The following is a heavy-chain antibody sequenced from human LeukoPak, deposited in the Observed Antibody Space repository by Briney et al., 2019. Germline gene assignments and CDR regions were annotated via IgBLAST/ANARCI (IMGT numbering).Heavy chain of an antibody. CDR2: MNPNSGNT. CDR3: ARGLPGSGSYYILNYYYYGMDV. J-gene: IGHJ6*02. CDR1: GYTFTSYH. Sequence: ASVKVSCKASGYTFTSYHINWVRQATGQGLEWMGWMNPNSGNTGYAQKFQGRVTMTRNTSISTAYMELSSLRSEDTAVYYCARGLPGSGSYYILNYYYYGMDVWGQGTTVTVSS. V-gene: IGHV1-8*01. D-gene: IGHD3-10*01.